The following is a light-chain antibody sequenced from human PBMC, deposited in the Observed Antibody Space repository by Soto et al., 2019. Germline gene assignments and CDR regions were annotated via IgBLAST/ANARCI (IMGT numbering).Light chain of an antibody. J-gene: IGKJ1*01. CDR1: QSVSSN. Sequence: EIVMTQSPATLSVSPGERATHSCRASQSVSSNLAWYQQKPGQAPRLLIYGASTRATGIPARFSGSGSGTEFTLTISSLQSEDFAVYYCQQYNNWPGRTFGQGTKVDIK. V-gene: IGKV3-15*01. CDR3: QQYNNWPGRT. CDR2: GAS.